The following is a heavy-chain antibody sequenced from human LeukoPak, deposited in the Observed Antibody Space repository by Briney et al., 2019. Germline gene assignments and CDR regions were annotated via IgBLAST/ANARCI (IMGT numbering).Heavy chain of an antibody. CDR2: ISSSSYI. CDR1: GFTFTTYT. J-gene: IGHJ4*02. D-gene: IGHD3-10*01. V-gene: IGHV3-21*01. CDR3: ARVLKAREVIWADLHY. Sequence: GGSLRLSCVASGFTFTTYTMNWVRQAPRKGLEWVSSISSSSYIYYADSLKGRFTISRDNAKNSLYLQMNNLRAEDTAVYYCARVLKAREVIWADLHYWGQGTLVTVSS.